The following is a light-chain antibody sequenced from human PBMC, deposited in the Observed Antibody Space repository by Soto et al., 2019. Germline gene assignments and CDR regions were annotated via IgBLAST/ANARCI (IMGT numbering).Light chain of an antibody. V-gene: IGKV1-5*03. CDR2: RAS. CDR1: QSISSW. Sequence: DIQMTQSPSTLSASVGDRVTITYRASQSISSWLAWYQQKPGKAPRLLIYRASSLEGGVPSRFSGSGSGAEFTLTISSLQPDDFATYYCQHYDSYSGTFGPGTKVDIK. CDR3: QHYDSYSGT. J-gene: IGKJ3*01.